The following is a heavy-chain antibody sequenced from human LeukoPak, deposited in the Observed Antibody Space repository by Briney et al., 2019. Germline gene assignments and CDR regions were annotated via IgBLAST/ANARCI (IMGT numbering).Heavy chain of an antibody. J-gene: IGHJ4*02. CDR1: GFTFSTYA. CDR3: AKFSVVVVAATQSFVDY. D-gene: IGHD2-15*01. CDR2: IASSGGST. Sequence: GGSLRLSCAASGFTFSTYAMSWVRQAPGKGLEWVSNIASSGGSTYYADSVKGRSTISRDNSKNTLYLQMNSLRAEDTAVYYCAKFSVVVVAATQSFVDYWGQGTLVTVSS. V-gene: IGHV3-23*01.